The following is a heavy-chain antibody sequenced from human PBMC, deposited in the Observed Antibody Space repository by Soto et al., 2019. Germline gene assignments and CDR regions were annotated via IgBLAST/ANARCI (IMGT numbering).Heavy chain of an antibody. D-gene: IGHD3-9*01. V-gene: IGHV3-30*18. CDR2: ISYDGSNK. Sequence: GGSLRLSCAASGFTFSSYGMHWVRQAPGKGLEWVAVISYDGSNKYYADSVKGRFTISRDNSKNTLYLQMNSLRAEDTAVYYCAKTLRYFDWLSTPYYFDYWGQGTLVTVSS. CDR3: AKTLRYFDWLSTPYYFDY. CDR1: GFTFSSYG. J-gene: IGHJ4*02.